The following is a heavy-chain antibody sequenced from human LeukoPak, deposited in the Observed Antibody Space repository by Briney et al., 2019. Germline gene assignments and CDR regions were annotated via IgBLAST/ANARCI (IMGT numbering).Heavy chain of an antibody. V-gene: IGHV4-34*01. CDR3: ARSRYILVGATRVSPNWFDP. CDR1: GGSFSGYY. J-gene: IGHJ5*02. D-gene: IGHD1-26*01. Sequence: SETLSLTCAVYGGSFSGYYWNWIRQPPGKGLERIGEINHSGSTNYNPSLNSRVTISVDTSKNQFSLKLSPVTAADTAVYYCARSRYILVGATRVSPNWFDPWGQGTLVTVSS. CDR2: INHSGST.